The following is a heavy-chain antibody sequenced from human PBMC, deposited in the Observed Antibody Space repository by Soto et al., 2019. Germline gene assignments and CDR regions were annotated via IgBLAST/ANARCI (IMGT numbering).Heavy chain of an antibody. CDR3: AKDGAPVTTNYVFDI. Sequence: GGSLRLSCAASGFTFSSYGMHWVRQAPGKGLEWVAVISYDGSNKYYADSVKGRFTISRDNSKNTLYLQMNSLRAEDTAVYYCAKDGAPVTTNYVFDIWGQGTMVTVSS. J-gene: IGHJ3*02. CDR2: ISYDGSNK. D-gene: IGHD4-17*01. V-gene: IGHV3-30*18. CDR1: GFTFSSYG.